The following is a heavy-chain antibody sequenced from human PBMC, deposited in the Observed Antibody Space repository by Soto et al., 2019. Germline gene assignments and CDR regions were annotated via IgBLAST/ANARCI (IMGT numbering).Heavy chain of an antibody. J-gene: IGHJ3*01. CDR2: IWYDGNPK. CDR3: ARDYHYDSSGCLDL. CDR1: GFTFTSHG. V-gene: IGHV3-33*01. D-gene: IGHD3-22*01. Sequence: QVQLVESGGGVGQPGNSLRVSCAASGFTFTSHGMHWVRQTPGKGLEWLAVIWYDGNPKYYADSVKGRFTISRDNSKNTLYLQMNSLRADDTAVYYCARDYHYDSSGCLDLSGQGIMVTVTS.